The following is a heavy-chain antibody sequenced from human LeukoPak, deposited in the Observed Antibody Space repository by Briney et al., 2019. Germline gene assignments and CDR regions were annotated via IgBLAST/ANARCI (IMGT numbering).Heavy chain of an antibody. D-gene: IGHD2-2*01. J-gene: IGHJ4*02. CDR2: ITHSGST. CDR3: ERGLRNIVVEPVAMQRYYFDS. V-gene: IGHV4-34*01. Sequence: SETLSLTCAVYGGSFSGHYWSWNRQPPGKGLEWIGEITHSGSTDYNPSLKSRVTVSVDTSKKLLSLKLSSVTAADTAVYYCERGLRNIVVEPVAMQRYYFDSWGQGTLVTVSS. CDR1: GGSFSGHY.